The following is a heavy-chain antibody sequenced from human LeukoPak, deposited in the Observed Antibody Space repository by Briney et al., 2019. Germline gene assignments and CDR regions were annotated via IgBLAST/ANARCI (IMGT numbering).Heavy chain of an antibody. CDR3: ARTRTEYCSSTSCYRHYYYGMDV. J-gene: IGHJ6*04. CDR2: NIPIFGTA. V-gene: IGHV1-69*01. D-gene: IGHD2-2*01. CDR1: GGTFSSYA. Sequence: SVKVSCKASGGTFSSYAISWVRQAPGQGLEWMGGNIPIFGTANYAQKFQGRVTITADESTSTAYMELSSLRSEDTAVYYCARTRTEYCSSTSCYRHYYYGMDVWGKGTTVTVSS.